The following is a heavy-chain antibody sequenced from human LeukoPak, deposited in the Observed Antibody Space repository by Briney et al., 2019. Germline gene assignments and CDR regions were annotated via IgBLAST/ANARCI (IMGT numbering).Heavy chain of an antibody. CDR2: ISAYNGNT. D-gene: IGHD3-16*02. V-gene: IGHV1-18*01. J-gene: IGHJ4*02. Sequence: RASVKVSCKASGYTFTSYGISWVRQAPGQGLEWMGWISAYNGNTNYAQKLQGRVTMTTDTSTSTAYMELRSLRSDDTAVYYCARDRPVMITFGGVIIAAYWGQGTLVSVSS. CDR1: GYTFTSYG. CDR3: ARDRPVMITFGGVIIAAY.